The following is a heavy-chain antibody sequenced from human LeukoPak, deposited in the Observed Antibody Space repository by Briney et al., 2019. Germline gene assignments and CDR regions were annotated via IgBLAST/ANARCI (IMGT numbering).Heavy chain of an antibody. J-gene: IGHJ4*02. CDR2: MKEDGNEE. CDR3: ATGGRRYYAD. Sequence: PGGSLRLSCVVSGFMFSSNTMTWVRQAPGKGLEWVANMKEDGNEEHCVDSVKGRFTISRDNAKNSLYLQMNSLRAEDTAVYYCATGGRRYYADWGQGTLVTVSS. D-gene: IGHD2/OR15-2a*01. CDR1: GFMFSSNT. V-gene: IGHV3-7*01.